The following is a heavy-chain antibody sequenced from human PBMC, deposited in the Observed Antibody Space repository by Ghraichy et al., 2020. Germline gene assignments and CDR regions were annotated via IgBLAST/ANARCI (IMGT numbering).Heavy chain of an antibody. D-gene: IGHD6-19*01. CDR2: ISYDGNKK. V-gene: IGHV3-30*18. CDR1: GFTFSNFG. J-gene: IGHJ6*02. Sequence: GGSLRLSCAASGFTFSNFGMHWVRQAPGKGLEWVALISYDGNKKYYADSVKGRFTISRDNSKNTLYLQMNNLRAEDTAVYYCAKDSSGWYASLNYFYYGMDVWGQGTTVTVSS. CDR3: AKDSSGWYASLNYFYYGMDV.